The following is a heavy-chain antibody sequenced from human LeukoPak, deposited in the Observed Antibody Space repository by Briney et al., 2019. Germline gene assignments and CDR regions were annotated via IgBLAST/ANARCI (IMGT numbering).Heavy chain of an antibody. Sequence: PSETLSLTCTVSGGSISSYYWSWIRRPAGKGLEWIGRIYTSGSTNYNPSLKSRVTISVDKSKNQFSLKLSSVTAADTAVYYCARSYYDFWSGYSNWFDPWGQGTLVTVSS. CDR1: GGSISSYY. J-gene: IGHJ5*02. CDR2: IYTSGST. D-gene: IGHD3-3*01. CDR3: ARSYYDFWSGYSNWFDP. V-gene: IGHV4-4*07.